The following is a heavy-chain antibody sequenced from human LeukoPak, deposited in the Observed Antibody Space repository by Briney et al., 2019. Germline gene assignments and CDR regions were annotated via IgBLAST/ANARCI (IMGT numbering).Heavy chain of an antibody. Sequence: GGSLRLSCAASGLTFSSYGMHWVRQAPGKGLEWVAFIRYDGSNKYYADSVKGRFTISRDNSKNTLYLQMNSLRAEDTAVYYCAKDIRSSSHFDYWGQGTLVTVSS. J-gene: IGHJ4*02. CDR2: IRYDGSNK. CDR3: AKDIRSSSHFDY. D-gene: IGHD6-6*01. CDR1: GLTFSSYG. V-gene: IGHV3-30*02.